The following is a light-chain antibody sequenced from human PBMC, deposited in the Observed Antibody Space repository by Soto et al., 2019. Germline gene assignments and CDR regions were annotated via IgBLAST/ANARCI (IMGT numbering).Light chain of an antibody. V-gene: IGKV3-15*01. CDR2: GAS. Sequence: EIVMTRSPATLSVSAGERATLSCRASQTISNNYACYQQKPGQAPRLLIYGASTRATDIPAEFSGSGSGTQFTLTISSLQSEDFGTYYCQQYNAWPGTFGQGTKVDIK. CDR1: QTISNN. CDR3: QQYNAWPGT. J-gene: IGKJ1*01.